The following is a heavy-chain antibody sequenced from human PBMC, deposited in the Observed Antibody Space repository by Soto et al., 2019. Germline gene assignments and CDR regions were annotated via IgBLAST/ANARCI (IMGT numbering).Heavy chain of an antibody. CDR2: ISVSGRTI. D-gene: IGHD5-18*01. Sequence: DVQLVESGGGLVQPGGSLSLSCTASGFIFSNYEMNWVRQAPGKGLAWVAYISVSGRTIYYADSVKVRFTISRDNAKKSLFLQMDSLRAEDTAVYHCARDGSRDTPLAGLYKWFAPWGQGTQVTVSS. J-gene: IGHJ5*02. CDR1: GFIFSNYE. V-gene: IGHV3-48*03. CDR3: ARDGSRDTPLAGLYKWFAP.